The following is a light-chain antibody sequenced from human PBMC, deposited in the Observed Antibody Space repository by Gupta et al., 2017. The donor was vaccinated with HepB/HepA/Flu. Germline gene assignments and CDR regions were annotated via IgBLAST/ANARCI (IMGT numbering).Light chain of an antibody. CDR1: SGSVSTTYY. J-gene: IGLJ3*02. CDR2: STK. Sequence: QTVVTQEPSFSVSPGGTVTLTCGLNSGSVSTTYYPSWYQQTPGQAPRTLSYSTKNRSSGVLDRFSGSTLGNKSAPTITGAQADDECDYYCALYMGSGIWVFGGGTKLTVL. V-gene: IGLV8-61*01. CDR3: ALYMGSGIWV.